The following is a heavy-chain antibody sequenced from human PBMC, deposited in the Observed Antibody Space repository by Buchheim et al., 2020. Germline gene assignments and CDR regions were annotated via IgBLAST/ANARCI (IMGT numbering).Heavy chain of an antibody. CDR2: ISSSGRTI. CDR1: GSTFSSYE. D-gene: IGHD3-3*01. CDR3: AGPLSDYYNEY. V-gene: IGHV3-48*03. J-gene: IGHJ4*02. Sequence: EVQLVESGGGLVQPGGSLRLSCAASGSTFSSYEMNWVRQAPGKGLEWVSYISSSGRTIYYADSVKGRFTISRDNAKNSLYLQMNGLRAEDTAVYYCAGPLSDYYNEYWGQGTL.